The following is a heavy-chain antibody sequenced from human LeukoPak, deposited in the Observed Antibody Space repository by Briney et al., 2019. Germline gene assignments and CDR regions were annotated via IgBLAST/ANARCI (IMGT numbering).Heavy chain of an antibody. CDR2: INPNSGGT. V-gene: IGHV1-2*02. CDR1: GYTFTGYY. CDR3: ARDKDCSGGSCYSRYFDY. J-gene: IGHJ4*02. Sequence: PAASVKVSCKASGYTFTGYYMHWVRQAPGQGLEWMGWINPNSGGTNYAQKFQGRVTMTRDTSISTAYMELSRLRSDDTAVYYCARDKDCSGGSCYSRYFDYWGQGTLVTVSS. D-gene: IGHD2-15*01.